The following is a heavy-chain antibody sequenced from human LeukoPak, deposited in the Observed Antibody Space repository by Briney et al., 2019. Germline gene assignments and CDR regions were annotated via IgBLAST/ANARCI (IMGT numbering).Heavy chain of an antibody. Sequence: PGGSLRLSCAASGFTFSSYCMHWVRQAPGKGLEWVAFIRYDGSNKYYADSVKGRFTISRDNSKNTLHLQMNSLRAEDTDVYYCAKDLYSSGWYSPWYFDLWGRGPLVTVSS. CDR1: GFTFSSYC. D-gene: IGHD6-19*01. CDR2: IRYDGSNK. V-gene: IGHV3-30*02. CDR3: AKDLYSSGWYSPWYFDL. J-gene: IGHJ2*01.